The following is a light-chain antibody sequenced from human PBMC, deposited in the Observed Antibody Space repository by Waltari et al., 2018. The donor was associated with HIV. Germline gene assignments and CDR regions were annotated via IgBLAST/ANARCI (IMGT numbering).Light chain of an antibody. CDR2: RAS. CDR1: QSISKW. CDR3: QQYSAFPWT. J-gene: IGKJ1*01. Sequence: DIQITQTLPTLSASMGDRVSITCGASQSISKWLAWYQQKPGQAPKLLICRASTLESGVPSRFSGSGAGTVFTLTINNLQPDDFASYYCQQYSAFPWTFGQGAKVEIK. V-gene: IGKV1-5*03.